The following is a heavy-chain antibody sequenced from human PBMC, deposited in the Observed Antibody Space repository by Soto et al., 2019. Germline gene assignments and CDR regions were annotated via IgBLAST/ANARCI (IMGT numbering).Heavy chain of an antibody. CDR1: GGSISSYY. D-gene: IGHD6-19*01. Sequence: SETLSLTCTVSGGSISSYYWSWIRQPPGKGLECIGYIYYSGSTNYNPSLKSRVTISVDTSKNQFSLKLTSVTAADTAVYYCARIIALAGTRWIDYWGQGTLVTVSS. CDR2: IYYSGST. J-gene: IGHJ4*02. V-gene: IGHV4-59*01. CDR3: ARIIALAGTRWIDY.